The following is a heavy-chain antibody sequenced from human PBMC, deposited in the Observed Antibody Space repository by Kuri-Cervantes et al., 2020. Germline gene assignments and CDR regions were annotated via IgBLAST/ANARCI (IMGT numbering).Heavy chain of an antibody. CDR3: ARAPRSPAAAADFDY. J-gene: IGHJ4*02. V-gene: IGHV1-46*01. CDR1: GYTFSRYA. Sequence: ASVKVSCKASGYTFSRYAVHWVRQAPGQRLEWMGIINPSGGSPSYAHKFQGRVTMTRDTSTSAVYLELSSLRSKDTAVYYCARAPRSPAAAADFDYWGQGTLVTVSS. D-gene: IGHD6-13*01. CDR2: INPSGGSP.